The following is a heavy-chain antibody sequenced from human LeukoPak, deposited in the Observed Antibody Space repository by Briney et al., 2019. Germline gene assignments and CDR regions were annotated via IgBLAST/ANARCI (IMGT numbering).Heavy chain of an antibody. V-gene: IGHV4-4*07. CDR1: GDSISAFY. D-gene: IGHD1-26*01. CDR2: IHGSGSS. CDR3: ARDRSGSFYDY. J-gene: IGHJ4*02. Sequence: PSETLSLTCSVSGDSISAFYWSWIRQPAGKELEWIGRIHGSGSSNYNPSLKSRVTMSVDMSKNQFSLRLTSMIAADTAIYYCARDRSGSFYDYWGQGTLVTVSS.